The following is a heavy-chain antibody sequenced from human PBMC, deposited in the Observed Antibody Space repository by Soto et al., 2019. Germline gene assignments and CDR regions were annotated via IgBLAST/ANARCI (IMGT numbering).Heavy chain of an antibody. D-gene: IGHD3-3*01. CDR2: ISGSDGKT. Sequence: GGSLSLSCAASGFSFGSYALSWVRQAPGKGLEWVSTISGSDGKTFYADSVKGRFSISRDTSQSTLYLQMNSLRADDTAMYYCARWSYLDYWGQGTRVTVSS. V-gene: IGHV3-23*01. J-gene: IGHJ4*02. CDR1: GFSFGSYA. CDR3: ARWSYLDY.